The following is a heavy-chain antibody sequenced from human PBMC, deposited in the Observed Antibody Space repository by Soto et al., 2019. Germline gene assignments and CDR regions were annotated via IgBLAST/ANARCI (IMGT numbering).Heavy chain of an antibody. CDR1: GFSFGDYT. Sequence: GGSLRLSCTGSGFSFGDYTINWFRQTPGKGLEWVSFIRSKSFGGTAEYAASAKGRFTISRDDSKNTIYLHVDRLKTEDTAVYYCARRRLVVPAAIRDDYWGPGTLVIVSS. D-gene: IGHD2-2*01. CDR2: IRSKSFGGTA. V-gene: IGHV3-49*03. CDR3: ARRRLVVPAAIRDDY. J-gene: IGHJ4*02.